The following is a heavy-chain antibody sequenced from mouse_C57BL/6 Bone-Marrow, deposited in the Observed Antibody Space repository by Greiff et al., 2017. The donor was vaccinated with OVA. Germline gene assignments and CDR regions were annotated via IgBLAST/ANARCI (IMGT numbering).Heavy chain of an antibody. CDR1: GYTFTDYY. CDR3: AREDYYGSSYPFAY. Sequence: EVQLQQSGPELVKPGASVKISCKASGYTFTDYYMNWVKQSHGKSLEWIGDINPNNGGTSYNQKFKGKATLTVDKSSSTAYMELRSLTSEDSAVYYCAREDYYGSSYPFAYWGQGTLVTVSA. V-gene: IGHV1-26*01. J-gene: IGHJ3*01. D-gene: IGHD1-1*01. CDR2: INPNNGGT.